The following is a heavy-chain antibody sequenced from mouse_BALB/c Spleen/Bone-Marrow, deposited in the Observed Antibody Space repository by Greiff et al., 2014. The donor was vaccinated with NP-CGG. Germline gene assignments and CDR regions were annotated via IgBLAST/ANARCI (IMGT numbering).Heavy chain of an antibody. V-gene: IGHV1-54*01. CDR3: ARRDYAMDY. Sequence: VNLVESGAELVRPGTSVKVSCKASGYAFTNYLIEWVKQRPGQGLEWIGVINPGSGGTNYNEKFKGKATLTADKSSSTAYMQLSSLTSDDSAVYFCARRDYAMDYWGQGTSVTVSS. J-gene: IGHJ4*01. CDR1: GYAFTNYL. CDR2: INPGSGGT.